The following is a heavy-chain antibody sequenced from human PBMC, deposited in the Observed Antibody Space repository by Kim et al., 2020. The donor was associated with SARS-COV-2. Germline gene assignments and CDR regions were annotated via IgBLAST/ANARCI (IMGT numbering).Heavy chain of an antibody. D-gene: IGHD3-3*01. CDR2: IIPILGIA. Sequence: PVKVSCKASGGTFSSYAISWVRQAPGQGLEWMGRIIPILGIANYAQKFQGRVTITADKSTSTAYMELSSLRSEDTAVYYCARDEDDFWSGSDYWGQGTL. CDR1: GGTFSSYA. CDR3: ARDEDDFWSGSDY. J-gene: IGHJ4*02. V-gene: IGHV1-69*04.